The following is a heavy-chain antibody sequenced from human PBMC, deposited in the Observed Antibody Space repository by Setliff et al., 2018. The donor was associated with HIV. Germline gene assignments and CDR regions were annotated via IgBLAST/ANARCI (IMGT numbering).Heavy chain of an antibody. CDR1: GFTFGGSA. CDR2: VRGYANNYAT. V-gene: IGHV3-73*01. Sequence: GGSLRLSCAASGFTFGGSAFHWVRQASGQRPEWVGRVRGYANNYATAYGASVKGRFTISRDDSKNTAYLQMNSLKIEDTAVYYCATRIQLCYWGQGTLVTVSS. J-gene: IGHJ4*02. D-gene: IGHD5-18*01. CDR3: ATRIQLCY.